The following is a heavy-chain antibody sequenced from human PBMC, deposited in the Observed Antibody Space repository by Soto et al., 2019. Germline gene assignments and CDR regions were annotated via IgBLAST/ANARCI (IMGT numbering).Heavy chain of an antibody. V-gene: IGHV1-2*04. J-gene: IGHJ6*02. CDR2: INPKSGGT. CDR1: GYSFTDYH. CDR3: ARGHSTDCSNGVCSFFYNHEMDV. D-gene: IGHD2-8*01. Sequence: ASVKVSCKASGYSFTDYHIHWVRQAPGQGLEWLGRINPKSGGTSTAQKFQGWVTMTRDRSISTAYMELTRLRSDDTGVYFCARGHSTDCSNGVCSFFYNHEMDVWGQGTTVTVSS.